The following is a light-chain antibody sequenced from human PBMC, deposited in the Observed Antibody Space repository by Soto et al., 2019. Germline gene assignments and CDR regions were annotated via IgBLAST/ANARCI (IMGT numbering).Light chain of an antibody. Sequence: QSVLTQPPSVSAAPGQKVTISCSGSSSNIGNNYVSWYQQLPGTAPKLLIYEVRKRPSGVPDRFSGSKSDNTASLTVSGLQAEDEADYYCSSYAGNNNFVVFGGGTKVTVL. J-gene: IGLJ2*01. CDR3: SSYAGNNNFVV. CDR2: EVR. V-gene: IGLV2-8*01. CDR1: SSNIGNNY.